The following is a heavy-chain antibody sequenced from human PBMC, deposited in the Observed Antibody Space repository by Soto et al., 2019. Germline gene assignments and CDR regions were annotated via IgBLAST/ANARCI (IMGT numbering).Heavy chain of an antibody. J-gene: IGHJ6*02. V-gene: IGHV4-34*01. CDR2: INHSGST. CDR1: GGSFSGYY. CDR3: ARRGGNNYYGMDV. Sequence: SETLSLTCAVYGGSFSGYYLSWIRQPPGKGLEWIGEINHSGSTNYNPSLKSRVTISVDTSKNQFSLKLSSVTAADTAVYYCARRGGNNYYGMDVWGQGTTVTVSS. D-gene: IGHD3-16*01.